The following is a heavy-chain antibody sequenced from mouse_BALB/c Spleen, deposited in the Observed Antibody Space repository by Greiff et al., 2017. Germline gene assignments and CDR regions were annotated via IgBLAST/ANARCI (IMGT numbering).Heavy chain of an antibody. Sequence: VQVVESGAELMKPGASVKISCKATGYTFSSYWIEWVKQRPGHGLEWIGEILPGSGSTNYNEKFKGKATFTADTSSNTAYMQLSSLTSEDSAVYYCARAGVRRAPFAYWGQGTLVTVSA. CDR2: ILPGSGST. V-gene: IGHV1-9*01. J-gene: IGHJ3*01. CDR3: ARAGVRRAPFAY. CDR1: GYTFSSYW. D-gene: IGHD2-14*01.